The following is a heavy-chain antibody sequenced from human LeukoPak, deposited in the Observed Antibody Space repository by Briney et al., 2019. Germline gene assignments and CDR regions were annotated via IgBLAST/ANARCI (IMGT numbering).Heavy chain of an antibody. D-gene: IGHD3-3*01. J-gene: IGHJ4*02. V-gene: IGHV4-61*08. Sequence: PSQTLSLTCTVSGGSISSGGYYWSWIRQPPGKGLEWIGYIYYSGSTNYNPSLKSRVTISVDTSKNQFSLKLSSVTAADTAVYYCASYDFWSGPYFDYWGQGTLVTVSS. CDR3: ASYDFWSGPYFDY. CDR2: IYYSGST. CDR1: GGSISSGGYY.